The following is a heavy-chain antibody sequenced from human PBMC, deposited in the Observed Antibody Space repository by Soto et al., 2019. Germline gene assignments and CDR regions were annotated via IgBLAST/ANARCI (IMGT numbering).Heavy chain of an antibody. CDR2: ISYDGSNK. D-gene: IGHD3-10*01. CDR3: AKDQGFGSSPMDYYYGMDV. CDR1: GFTFSSYG. Sequence: GGSLRLSCVASGFTFSSYGMHWVRQAPGKGLEWVAVISYDGSNKYYADSVKGRFTISRDNSKNTLYLQMNSLRAEDTAVYYCAKDQGFGSSPMDYYYGMDVWGQGTTVTVSS. V-gene: IGHV3-30*18. J-gene: IGHJ6*02.